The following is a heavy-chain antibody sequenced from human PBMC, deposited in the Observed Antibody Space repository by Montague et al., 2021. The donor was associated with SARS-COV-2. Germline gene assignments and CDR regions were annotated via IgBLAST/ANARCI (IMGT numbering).Heavy chain of an antibody. V-gene: IGHV4-59*01. CDR2: IYYSGST. CDR1: GGSISSYY. J-gene: IGHJ4*02. CDR3: ARVGGYDLDYFDY. Sequence: SETLSLTCTVSGGSISSYYWSWIRQPPGKGLEWIGYIYYSGSTNYNPSLKSRVTISVDMSKDQFSLKLSSVTAADTAVYYCARVGGYDLDYFDYWGQGTLVTVSS. D-gene: IGHD5-12*01.